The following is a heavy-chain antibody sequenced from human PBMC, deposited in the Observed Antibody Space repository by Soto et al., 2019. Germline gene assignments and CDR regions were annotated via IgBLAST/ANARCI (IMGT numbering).Heavy chain of an antibody. D-gene: IGHD2-15*01. CDR1: GFTFSSYG. CDR2: ISYDGSKK. J-gene: IGHJ5*02. Sequence: QVQLVESGGGVVQPGRSLRLSCAASGFTFSSYGMHWVRQAPGEGLEWVAVISYDGSKKYYPDSVKGRFTVSRDNSKNTLYLQMNSLRAEDTAVYYCAKDSGSGGLTPSPWGQGTLVTVSS. CDR3: AKDSGSGGLTPSP. V-gene: IGHV3-30*18.